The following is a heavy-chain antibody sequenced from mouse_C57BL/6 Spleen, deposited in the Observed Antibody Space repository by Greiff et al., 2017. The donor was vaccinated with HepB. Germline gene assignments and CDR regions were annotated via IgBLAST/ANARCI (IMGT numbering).Heavy chain of an antibody. CDR2: ISYSGST. D-gene: IGHD2-3*01. Sequence: VQLKESGPGLAKPSKTLSLTCSVTGYSITSDYWNWIRKFPGNKLEYMGYISYSGSTYYNPSLKSRISITRDPSKTQYYLQLNSVTTEDTATYYCARYTGYYYYFDYWGQGTTLTVSS. CDR3: ARYTGYYYYFDY. J-gene: IGHJ2*01. CDR1: GYSITSDY. V-gene: IGHV3-8*01.